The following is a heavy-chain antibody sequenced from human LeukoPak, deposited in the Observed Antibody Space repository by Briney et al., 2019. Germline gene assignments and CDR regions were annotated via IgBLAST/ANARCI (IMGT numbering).Heavy chain of an antibody. D-gene: IGHD1-26*01. J-gene: IGHJ3*02. V-gene: IGHV3-21*05. Sequence: GESLRLSCAASGFTFSSYWMSWVRQAPGKGLEWVSYISSSSSYTKYADSVKGRFTISRDNAKNSLYLQMNSLRAEHTAVYYCARGGYYDAFDIWGQGTMVTVSS. CDR1: GFTFSSYW. CDR3: ARGGYYDAFDI. CDR2: ISSSSSYT.